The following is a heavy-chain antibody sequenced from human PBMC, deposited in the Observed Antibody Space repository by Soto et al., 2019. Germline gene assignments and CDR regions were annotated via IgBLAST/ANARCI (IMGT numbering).Heavy chain of an antibody. CDR1: GDTFTSYG. CDR3: AIAVDTAMAYYYYGMDV. D-gene: IGHD5-18*01. CDR2: ISANNGNT. Sequence: GASVKVSCKASGDTFTSYGISWVRQAPGQGLEWMGGISANNGNTNYAQKLQGRVTVTADESTSTAYMELSSLRSEDTAVYYCAIAVDTAMAYYYYGMDVWGQGTTVTVSS. J-gene: IGHJ6*02. V-gene: IGHV1-18*01.